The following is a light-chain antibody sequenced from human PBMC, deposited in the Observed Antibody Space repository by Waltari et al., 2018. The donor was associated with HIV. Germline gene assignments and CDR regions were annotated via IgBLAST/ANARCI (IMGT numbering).Light chain of an antibody. J-gene: IGLJ3*02. Sequence: QSALTQPPSVSGSLGQSVTISCTGPSRDIGAYNRVSWYQQSPGTAPKRRIYEVTHRPSGVPVRFSGSKSGNTASLTISGLQADDEADYYCSSYTTSSTWVFGGGTKLTVL. CDR2: EVT. CDR1: SRDIGAYNR. CDR3: SSYTTSSTWV. V-gene: IGLV2-18*02.